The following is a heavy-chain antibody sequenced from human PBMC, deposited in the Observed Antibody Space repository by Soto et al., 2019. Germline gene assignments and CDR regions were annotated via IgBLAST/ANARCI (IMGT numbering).Heavy chain of an antibody. CDR2: ISAAGDP. Sequence: EVQLVESGGGLVQPGGSLRLSCEASGFTFRNYDMHWVCQGTGKGLEWVSGISAAGDPDYADSVEGRFTISRENAQNSFFLQMSSLRVGDTAVYYCARTDRDFYGLDVWGQGTTVIVSS. CDR3: ARTDRDFYGLDV. V-gene: IGHV3-13*05. J-gene: IGHJ6*02. CDR1: GFTFRNYD.